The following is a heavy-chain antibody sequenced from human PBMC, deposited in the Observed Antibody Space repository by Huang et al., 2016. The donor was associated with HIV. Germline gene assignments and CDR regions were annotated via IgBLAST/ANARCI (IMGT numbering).Heavy chain of an antibody. V-gene: IGHV5-51*01. CDR2: INPGDSDI. J-gene: IGHJ4*02. D-gene: IGHD3-22*01. CDR1: GDSFTNYW. Sequence: EVQLVQSGAEVKKPGESLKISCKGSGDSFTNYWIGWVRQMPGKGLEWMEIINPGDSDIGYNPSFQGQVTISVDKSISTAYLKWSSLKASDTAMYYCARQRRVYYYDSSGYNDYWGQGTLITVSS. CDR3: ARQRRVYYYDSSGYNDY.